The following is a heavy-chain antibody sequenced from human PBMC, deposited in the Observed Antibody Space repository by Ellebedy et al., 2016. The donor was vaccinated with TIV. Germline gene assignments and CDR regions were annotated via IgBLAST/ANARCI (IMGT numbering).Heavy chain of an antibody. CDR3: ARLPWVLWFGELPYYMDV. CDR1: GFTFSSYA. D-gene: IGHD3-10*01. CDR2: ISYDGSNK. J-gene: IGHJ6*03. Sequence: GESLKISCAASGFTFSSYAMHWVRQAPGKGLEWVAVISYDGSNKYYADSVKGRFTISRDNSKNTLYLQINSLRAEDTAVYYCARLPWVLWFGELPYYMDVWGKGTTVTVSS. V-gene: IGHV3-30*04.